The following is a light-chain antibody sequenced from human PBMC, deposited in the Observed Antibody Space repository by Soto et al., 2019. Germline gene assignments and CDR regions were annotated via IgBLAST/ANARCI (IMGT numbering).Light chain of an antibody. CDR2: EVH. CDR3: CSYAGSVV. Sequence: QSALTQPAPVSGSPGQSITISCTGTSGNIGSYSLVSWYQQYPGKVPKLIIYEVHKRPSGVSDRFSGSKSGATASLVISGLQPEDEADYYCCSYAGSVVFGGGTKVTVL. V-gene: IGLV2-23*02. J-gene: IGLJ2*01. CDR1: SGNIGSYSL.